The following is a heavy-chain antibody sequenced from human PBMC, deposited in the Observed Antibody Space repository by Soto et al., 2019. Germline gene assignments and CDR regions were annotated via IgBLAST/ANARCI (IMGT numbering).Heavy chain of an antibody. J-gene: IGHJ5*02. D-gene: IGHD2-15*01. Sequence: ASVKVSCKASGYTFTSYAMHWVRQAPGQRLEWMGWINAGNGNTKYSQKFQGRVTITRDTSASTAYMELSSLRSEDTAVYYCARDQRYCSGGSCPFWFDPWGQGTLVTVS. CDR3: ARDQRYCSGGSCPFWFDP. CDR2: INAGNGNT. CDR1: GYTFTSYA. V-gene: IGHV1-3*01.